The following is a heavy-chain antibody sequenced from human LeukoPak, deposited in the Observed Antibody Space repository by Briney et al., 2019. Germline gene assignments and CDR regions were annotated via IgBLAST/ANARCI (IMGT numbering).Heavy chain of an antibody. J-gene: IGHJ4*02. CDR2: IYYSGST. D-gene: IGHD5-12*01. CDR1: GGSISSYY. CDR3: ARAQGTVAIDY. Sequence: SETLSLTCTVSGGSISSYYWSWIRQPPGKGLEWIGYIYYSGSTNYNPSLKSRVTISVDTSKNQFSLKMRSVTAADTAVYYCARAQGTVAIDYWGQGTLVTVSS. V-gene: IGHV4-59*12.